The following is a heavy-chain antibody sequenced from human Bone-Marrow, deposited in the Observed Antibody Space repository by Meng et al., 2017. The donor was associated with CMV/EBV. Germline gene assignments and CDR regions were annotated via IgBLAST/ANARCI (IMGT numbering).Heavy chain of an antibody. CDR2: IYYSGST. CDR1: GGSISSISYY. V-gene: IGHV4-39*07. J-gene: IGHJ4*02. CDR3: ARGIAMIGGFDY. D-gene: IGHD3-22*01. Sequence: VSGGSISSISYYWGWSRQPPGKGLEWIGSIYYSGSTYYNPSLKSRVTISVDTSKNQFSLKLSSVTAADTAVYYCARGIAMIGGFDYWGQGTLVTVSS.